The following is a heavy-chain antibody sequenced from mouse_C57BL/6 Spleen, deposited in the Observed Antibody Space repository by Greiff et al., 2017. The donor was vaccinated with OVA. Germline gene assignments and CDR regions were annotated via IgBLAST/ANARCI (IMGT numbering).Heavy chain of an antibody. V-gene: IGHV14-4*01. J-gene: IGHJ4*01. CDR3: TTRAMDY. Sequence: VQLKESGAELVRPGASVKLSCTASGFNIKDDYMHWVKQRPEQGLEWIGWIDPENGATEYASKFQGKATITADTSSNTAYLQLSSLTSEDTAVYYCTTRAMDYWGQGTSVTVSS. CDR1: GFNIKDDY. CDR2: IDPENGAT.